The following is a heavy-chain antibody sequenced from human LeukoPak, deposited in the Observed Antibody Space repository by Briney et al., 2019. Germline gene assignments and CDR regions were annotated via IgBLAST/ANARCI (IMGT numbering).Heavy chain of an antibody. Sequence: EASVKVSCKASGYSFPGYYMHWVRQAPGQGLEWMGWINPNSGGTNYAQNLQGRFTMTTDTSTTTAYMELRSLRSDDTAFYYCARRTYSSSSSLFDYWGQGTLVTVSS. CDR3: ARRTYSSSSSLFDY. V-gene: IGHV1-2*02. J-gene: IGHJ4*02. CDR2: INPNSGGT. D-gene: IGHD6-6*01. CDR1: GYSFPGYY.